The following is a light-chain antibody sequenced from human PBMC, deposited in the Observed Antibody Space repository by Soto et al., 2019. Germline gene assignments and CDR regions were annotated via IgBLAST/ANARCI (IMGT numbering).Light chain of an antibody. Sequence: QSALTQPPSASGSPGQSVTISCTGTSSDVGGYNYVSWYQQYPGRAPKLMIYAVTKRPSGVPDRFSGSKSGNTASLTVSGLEAEEEADYYCSSYAASNNFYFVFGGGTKLTVL. CDR3: SSYAASNNFYFV. J-gene: IGLJ3*02. CDR2: AVT. V-gene: IGLV2-8*01. CDR1: SSDVGGYNY.